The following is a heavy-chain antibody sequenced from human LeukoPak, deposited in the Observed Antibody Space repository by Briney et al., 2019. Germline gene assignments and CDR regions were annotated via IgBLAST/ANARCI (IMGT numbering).Heavy chain of an antibody. Sequence: GGSLRLSCAASGFTFSDYYMSWIRQAPGKGLEWISYISSSGSTIYYADSVKGRFTISRDNAKNSLYLQMNSLRAEDTAVYYCARDRPRVGATPGIYYYYYMDVWGKGTTVAVSS. D-gene: IGHD1-26*01. V-gene: IGHV3-11*04. J-gene: IGHJ6*03. CDR3: ARDRPRVGATPGIYYYYYMDV. CDR2: ISSSGSTI. CDR1: GFTFSDYY.